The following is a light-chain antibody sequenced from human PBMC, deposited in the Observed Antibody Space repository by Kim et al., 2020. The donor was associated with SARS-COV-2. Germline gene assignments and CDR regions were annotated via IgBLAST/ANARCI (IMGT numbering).Light chain of an antibody. Sequence: QSVLTQPPSASGTPGQTVTIPCSGSSSNIGSNTVSWYQQLPGTAPKLLIYNNNQRPSGVPDRFSGSKSGTSASLAISGLQSEDESDYYCAAWDDSLYSWVFGGGTKLTVL. V-gene: IGLV1-44*01. CDR3: AAWDDSLYSWV. J-gene: IGLJ3*02. CDR2: NNN. CDR1: SSNIGSNT.